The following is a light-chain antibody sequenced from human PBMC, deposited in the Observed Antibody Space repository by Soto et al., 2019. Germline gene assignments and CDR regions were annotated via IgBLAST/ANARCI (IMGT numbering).Light chain of an antibody. V-gene: IGLV2-23*02. J-gene: IGLJ1*01. CDR2: EVN. Sequence: QSVLTQPSSVYGSPGQSITISCTGTSSDVGSYNIVSWYQQHPGKAPKLMIYEVNKRPSGVSNRFSGSKSGNTASLTISGLQAEDEADYYCCSYAGSSTSYVFGTGTKVTVL. CDR1: SSDVGSYNI. CDR3: CSYAGSSTSYV.